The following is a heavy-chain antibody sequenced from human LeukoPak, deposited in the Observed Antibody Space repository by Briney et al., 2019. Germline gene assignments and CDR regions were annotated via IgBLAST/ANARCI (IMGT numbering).Heavy chain of an antibody. CDR2: ITTSSSYT. CDR1: GFSFSSYN. V-gene: IGHV3-21*01. CDR3: ARDPYSGAYGDTYYYFMDV. D-gene: IGHD1-26*01. J-gene: IGHJ6*03. Sequence: GGSLRLSCEASGFSFSSYNMDWVRQTPGKGLEWISSITTSSSYTFYADSVKGRFTISRDNARNSLYLQMNSLTAEDTAVYYCARDPYSGAYGDTYYYFMDVWGKGTTVTVSS.